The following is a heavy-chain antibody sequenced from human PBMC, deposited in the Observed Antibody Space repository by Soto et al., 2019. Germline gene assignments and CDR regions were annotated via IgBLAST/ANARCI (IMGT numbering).Heavy chain of an antibody. Sequence: EVQLLESGGGLVQPGRSLRLSCAASGFTFSSYAMSWVRQAPGKGLEWVSAISGSGGTTYYAASVKGRFTISRDNSKNTLFLQMNILRAEDTAVYYCAKFFVETGGSSGWPWTFHYWCQGTLVTVSS. V-gene: IGHV3-23*01. D-gene: IGHD6-25*01. CDR1: GFTFSSYA. J-gene: IGHJ4*02. CDR3: AKFFVETGGSSGWPWTFHY. CDR2: ISGSGGTT.